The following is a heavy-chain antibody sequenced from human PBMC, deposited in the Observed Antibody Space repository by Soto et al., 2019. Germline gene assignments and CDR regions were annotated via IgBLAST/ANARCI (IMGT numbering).Heavy chain of an antibody. J-gene: IGHJ6*02. CDR3: VRDTTPGYYYGMDV. V-gene: IGHV4-31*03. CDR2: IYYSGST. Sequence: SETLSLTCTVSGGSISSGGYYWSWIRQHPGKGLEWIGYIYYSGSTYYNPSLKSRVTISVDTSKNQFSLKLSSVTAADTAVYYCVRDTTPGYYYGMDVWGQGTTVT. D-gene: IGHD1-26*01. CDR1: GGSISSGGYY.